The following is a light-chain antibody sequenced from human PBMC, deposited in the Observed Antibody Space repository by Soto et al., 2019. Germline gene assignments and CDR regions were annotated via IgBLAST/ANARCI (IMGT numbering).Light chain of an antibody. CDR2: GAS. CDR3: QHYGSSWT. J-gene: IGKJ1*01. Sequence: EIVLTQSPGTLSLSPGERPTPSGGASKRVGVTYLAWNQQKPGQAPRLLFYGASSRATGIPDRFSGSGSGTDFTLTISRLEPEDFAVYYCQHYGSSWTFGQGTKVEIK. CDR1: KRVGVTY. V-gene: IGKV3-20*01.